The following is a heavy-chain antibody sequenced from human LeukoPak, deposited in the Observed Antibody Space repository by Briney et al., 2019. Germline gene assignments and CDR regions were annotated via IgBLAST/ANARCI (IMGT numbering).Heavy chain of an antibody. Sequence: PGGSLRLSCVGSGFTSIAYTLTWARQAPGKGLEWVSGISGGGVTTYYADSVKGRFTISRDNSKNTLYLQMNSLRAEDTAVYYCASSNGYSLFDYWGQGTLVTVSS. D-gene: IGHD5-24*01. CDR2: ISGGGVTT. CDR3: ASSNGYSLFDY. J-gene: IGHJ4*02. V-gene: IGHV3-23*01. CDR1: GFTSIAYT.